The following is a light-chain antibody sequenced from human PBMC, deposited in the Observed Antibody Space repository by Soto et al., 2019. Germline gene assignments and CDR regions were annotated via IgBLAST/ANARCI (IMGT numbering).Light chain of an antibody. J-gene: IGKJ1*01. CDR1: QSVSSSY. CDR2: GAS. CDR3: QQYGTSPVT. V-gene: IGKV3-20*01. Sequence: EIVLTQSPGTLSLSPGERATLSCRASQSVSSSYLAWYQQEPGQAPRLLIYGASSRATGSSDRFSGSGSGTDFTLTISRLEPEDFAVYYCQQYGTSPVTFGQGTKV.